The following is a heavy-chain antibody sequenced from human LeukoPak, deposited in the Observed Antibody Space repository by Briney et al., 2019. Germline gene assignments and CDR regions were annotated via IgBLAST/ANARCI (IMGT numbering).Heavy chain of an antibody. CDR2: ISAYNGNT. CDR1: GYTFTSYG. J-gene: IGHJ1*01. V-gene: IGHV1-18*01. Sequence: GASVKVSCKASGYTFTSYGISWVRQAPGQGLEWMGWISAYNGNTNYAQKFQGRVTITADKSTSTAYMELSSLRSEDTAVYYCARDRLGSSWYGEYFQHWGQGTLVTVSS. D-gene: IGHD6-13*01. CDR3: ARDRLGSSWYGEYFQH.